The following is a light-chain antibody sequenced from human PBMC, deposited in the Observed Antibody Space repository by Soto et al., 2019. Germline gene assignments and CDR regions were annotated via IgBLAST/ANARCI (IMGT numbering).Light chain of an antibody. CDR1: QSVLYSSNNRNY. Sequence: DIVMTQSPDSLAVSLGERVTINCTSSQSVLYSSNNRNYLAWFQQKPGQPPKLLIYWASTRESGVPDRFSGSGSGTDFTLTISGLQAEDVAVYYCQQYYNTPLTFGGGTKVEI. V-gene: IGKV4-1*01. CDR3: QQYYNTPLT. J-gene: IGKJ4*01. CDR2: WAS.